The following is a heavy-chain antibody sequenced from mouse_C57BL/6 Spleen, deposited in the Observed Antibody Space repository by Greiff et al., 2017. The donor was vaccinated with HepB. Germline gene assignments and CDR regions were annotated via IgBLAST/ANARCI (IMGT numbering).Heavy chain of an antibody. CDR2: INPSSGYT. CDR3: ARSELTGTGGFDY. D-gene: IGHD4-1*01. J-gene: IGHJ2*01. CDR1: GYTFTSYW. V-gene: IGHV1-7*01. Sequence: QVHVKQSGAELAKPGASVKLSCKASGYTFTSYWMHWVKQRPGQGLEWIGYINPSSGYTKYNQKFKDKATLTADKSSSTAYMQLSSLTYEDSAVYYCARSELTGTGGFDYWGQGTTLTVSS.